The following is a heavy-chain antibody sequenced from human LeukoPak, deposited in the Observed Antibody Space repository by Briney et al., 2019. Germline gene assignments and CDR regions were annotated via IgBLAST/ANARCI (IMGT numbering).Heavy chain of an antibody. J-gene: IGHJ4*02. V-gene: IGHV4-34*01. D-gene: IGHD3-9*01. CDR1: GGPFSGYY. CDR2: INHSGST. CDR3: ARHLYDKTGRPLDS. Sequence: SETLSLTCAVYGGPFSGYYWSWIRQPPGKGLEWIGEINHSGSTNYNPSLKSRVTISVDTSKNQFSLKLSSVTAADTAVYYCARHLYDKTGRPLDSWGQGTLVTVSS.